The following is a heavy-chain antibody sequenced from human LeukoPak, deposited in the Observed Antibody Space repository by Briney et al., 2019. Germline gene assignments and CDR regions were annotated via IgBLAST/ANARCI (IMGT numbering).Heavy chain of an antibody. D-gene: IGHD3-22*01. CDR2: ISAYNGNT. CDR3: ARAYYDSSGYCDFDY. CDR1: GYTFTSYG. Sequence: ASVKVSCKAFGYTFTSYGLSWVRQAPGQGLEWMGWISAYNGNTNYAQKLQGRVTMTTDTSTSTAYMELRSLRSDDTAVYYCARAYYDSSGYCDFDYWGQGTLVTVSS. J-gene: IGHJ4*02. V-gene: IGHV1-18*01.